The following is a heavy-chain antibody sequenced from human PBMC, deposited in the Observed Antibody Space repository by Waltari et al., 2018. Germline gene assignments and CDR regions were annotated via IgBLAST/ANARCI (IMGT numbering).Heavy chain of an antibody. V-gene: IGHV4-61*02. J-gene: IGHJ4*02. CDR1: GGSISSGSYY. Sequence: QVQLQESGPGLVKPSQTLSLTCPVSGGSISSGSYYWSWIRPPAGKGLEWIGRIYTSGSTNYNPSLKSRVTISVDTSKNQFSLKLSSVTAADTAVYYCARDAGAYCGGDCWSFDYWGQGTLVTVSS. CDR3: ARDAGAYCGGDCWSFDY. D-gene: IGHD2-21*02. CDR2: IYTSGST.